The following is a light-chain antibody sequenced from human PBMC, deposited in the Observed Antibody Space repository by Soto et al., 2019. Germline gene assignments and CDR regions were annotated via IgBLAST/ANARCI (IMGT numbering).Light chain of an antibody. CDR1: PSISSY. Sequence: DIQMTQSPSSLSASVGDRVTITCRASPSISSYLNWYQQKPGKAPKLLIYAASSLQSGVPSMFSGSGSVTDFTLTISSLQPEDFATYYCQQRYSTSPTTFGGGTKVEIK. CDR2: AAS. J-gene: IGKJ4*01. V-gene: IGKV1-39*01. CDR3: QQRYSTSPTT.